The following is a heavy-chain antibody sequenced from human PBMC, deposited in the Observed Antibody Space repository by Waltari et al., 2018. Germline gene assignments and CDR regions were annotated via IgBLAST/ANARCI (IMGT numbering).Heavy chain of an antibody. CDR3: AKDNYYDSSGYGYYYYMDV. CDR2: IYSGVST. J-gene: IGHJ6*03. V-gene: IGHV3-23*03. CDR1: AFPFRSDA. D-gene: IGHD3-22*01. Sequence: EVQLLESGGGLVQTGGSMRLSCAASAFPFRSDAMSWVRPAPGRRLEWVSVIYSGVSTYYADSVKCRFTIYRDNSKNTLYLQMNSLRAEDTAVYYCAKDNYYDSSGYGYYYYMDVWGKGTTVTVSS.